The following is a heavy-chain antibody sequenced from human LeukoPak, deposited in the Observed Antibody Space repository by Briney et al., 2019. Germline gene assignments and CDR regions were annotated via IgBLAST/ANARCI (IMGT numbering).Heavy chain of an antibody. D-gene: IGHD3-22*01. J-gene: IGHJ4*02. CDR1: GFTFSSYA. Sequence: GGSLRLSCAASGFTFSSYAMHWVRQAPGKGLEWVAFIRYDGSNKYYADSVKGRFTISRGNSKNTLYLQMSSLRPEDTAIYYCSIFEITLIVVLNSWGQGTLVTVSS. V-gene: IGHV3-30*02. CDR2: IRYDGSNK. CDR3: SIFEITLIVVLNS.